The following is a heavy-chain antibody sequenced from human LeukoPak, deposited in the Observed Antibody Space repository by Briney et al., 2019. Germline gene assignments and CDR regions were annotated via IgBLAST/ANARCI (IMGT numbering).Heavy chain of an antibody. Sequence: SETLSLTCTVSGGSIGSYYWSWIRQPPGKGLEWIGYIYYSGSTNYNPSLKSRVTISVDTSKNQFSLKLSSVTAADTAVYYCARGAYTYYFDYWGQGTLVTVSS. CDR1: GGSIGSYY. J-gene: IGHJ4*02. CDR2: IYYSGST. D-gene: IGHD4-11*01. CDR3: ARGAYTYYFDY. V-gene: IGHV4-59*01.